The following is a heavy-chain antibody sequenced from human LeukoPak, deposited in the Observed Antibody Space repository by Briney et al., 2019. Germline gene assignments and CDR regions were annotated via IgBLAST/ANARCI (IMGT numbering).Heavy chain of an antibody. J-gene: IGHJ6*02. CDR3: ARTRPLEYYGMDV. D-gene: IGHD2-2*01. V-gene: IGHV3-74*01. CDR2: INSDGSST. CDR1: GFTFSSYW. Sequence: PGGSPRLSCAASGFTFSSYWMHWVRQAPGKGLVWVSRINSDGSSTSYADSVKGRFTISRDNAKNTLYLQMNSLRAEDTAVYYCARTRPLEYYGMDVWGQGTTVTVSS.